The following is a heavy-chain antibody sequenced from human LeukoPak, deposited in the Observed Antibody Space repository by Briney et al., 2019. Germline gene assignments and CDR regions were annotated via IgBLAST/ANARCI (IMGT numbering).Heavy chain of an antibody. J-gene: IGHJ3*02. D-gene: IGHD1-26*01. Sequence: SETLSLTCTVSGGSISSYYWSWIRQPPGKGLEWIGYIYYSGSTNYNPSLKSRVTISVDTSKNQSSLKLSSVTAADTAVYYCARLVGRKNAFDIWGQGTMVTVSS. CDR2: IYYSGST. V-gene: IGHV4-59*08. CDR3: ARLVGRKNAFDI. CDR1: GGSISSYY.